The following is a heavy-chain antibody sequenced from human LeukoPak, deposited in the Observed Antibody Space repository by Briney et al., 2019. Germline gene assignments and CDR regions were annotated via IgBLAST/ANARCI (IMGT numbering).Heavy chain of an antibody. Sequence: SQTLSLTCAISGDSVSSNSAAWNWLRQSPSRGLEWLGRTYYRSKWSSDYAVSMESRIIINSDTSKNQFSLKLSSVTAADTAVYYCARNTAALSHTTIWGQGTLVTVFS. CDR3: ARNTAALSHTTI. J-gene: IGHJ4*02. CDR2: TYYRSKWSS. D-gene: IGHD6-13*01. V-gene: IGHV6-1*01. CDR1: GDSVSSNSAA.